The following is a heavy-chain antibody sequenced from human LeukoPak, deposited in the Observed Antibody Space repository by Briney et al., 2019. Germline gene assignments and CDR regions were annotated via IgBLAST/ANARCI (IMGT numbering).Heavy chain of an antibody. CDR1: GGTFSSYA. CDR3: ARGPYDYVWGSYPLGAFDI. V-gene: IGHV1-69*05. CDR2: IIPIFGNA. J-gene: IGHJ3*02. D-gene: IGHD3-16*02. Sequence: GASVKVSCKASGGTFSSYAISWVRQAPGQGLEWMGGIIPIFGNANYAQKFQGRVTITTDESTSTAYMELSSLRSEDTAVYYCARGPYDYVWGSYPLGAFDIWGQGTMVTVSS.